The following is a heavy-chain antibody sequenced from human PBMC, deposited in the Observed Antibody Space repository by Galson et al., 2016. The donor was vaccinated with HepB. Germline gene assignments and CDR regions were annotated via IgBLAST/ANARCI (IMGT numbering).Heavy chain of an antibody. D-gene: IGHD3-22*01. CDR1: GFNFSGSA. Sequence: SLRLSCAASGFNFSGSAVHWVRQASGQGLEWVGRIRTKFNNYATVYAASVEDRFAISRDDSKNTTHLQMNSLKIEDTAVYYCARHYDSSGYYYDEQVYAMDVWGQGTTVTVSS. J-gene: IGHJ6*02. CDR2: IRTKFNNYAT. V-gene: IGHV3-73*01. CDR3: ARHYDSSGYYYDEQVYAMDV.